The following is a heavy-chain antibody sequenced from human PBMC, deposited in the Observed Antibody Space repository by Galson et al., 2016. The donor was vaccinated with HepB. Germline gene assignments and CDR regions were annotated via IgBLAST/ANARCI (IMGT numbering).Heavy chain of an antibody. D-gene: IGHD6-13*01. Sequence: SLRLSCAASGFTFSKYWMHWVRQAPGTGLVWVSRINTDGSSTTYADPVQGRFTISRDNAKNTLYLQMNSLRAEDTALYYCTRVHREGIAAAGFQIWGQGTLVTVSS. CDR1: GFTFSKYW. CDR2: INTDGSST. CDR3: TRVHREGIAAAGFQI. V-gene: IGHV3-74*01. J-gene: IGHJ4*02.